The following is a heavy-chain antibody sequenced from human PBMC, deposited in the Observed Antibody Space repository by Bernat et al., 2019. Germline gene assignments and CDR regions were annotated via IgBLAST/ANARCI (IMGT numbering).Heavy chain of an antibody. Sequence: QVQLQESGPGLVKPSQTLSLTCTVSGGSISSGGYYWSWIRQHPGKGLEWIGYIYYSGSTYYNPSLKSRVTISGDTSKNQFYLKLSYVTAADTAVYYCARELAARTGFDDWGQGTLVTVSS. V-gene: IGHV4-31*03. CDR1: GGSISSGGYY. J-gene: IGHJ4*02. CDR2: IYYSGST. CDR3: ARELAARTGFDD. D-gene: IGHD6-6*01.